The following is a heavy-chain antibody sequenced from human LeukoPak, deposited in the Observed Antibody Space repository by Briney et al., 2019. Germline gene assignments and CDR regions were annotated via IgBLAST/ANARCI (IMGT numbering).Heavy chain of an antibody. D-gene: IGHD3-22*01. CDR2: IWYDGSNK. CDR1: GFTFSSYG. Sequence: GGSLRLSCAASGFTFSSYGMHWVRQAPGKGLEWVAVIWYDGSNKYCADSVKGRFTISRDNSKNTLYLQMNSLRAEDTAVYYCAKDGGDSSGYYQIDYWGQGTLVTVSS. CDR3: AKDGGDSSGYYQIDY. V-gene: IGHV3-33*06. J-gene: IGHJ4*02.